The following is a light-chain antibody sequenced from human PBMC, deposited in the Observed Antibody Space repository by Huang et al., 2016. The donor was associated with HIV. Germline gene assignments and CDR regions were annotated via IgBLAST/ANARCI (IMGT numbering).Light chain of an antibody. Sequence: IQMTQSPTSLSASVGDRVSIACRASQSISTYLNWYQQKPGKAPKLLISSASALHSGVPSRFSGRGSGTDFTLTIRGLQLDGFATYYCQQSYSALSSFGPGTRL. V-gene: IGKV1-39*01. CDR2: SAS. CDR3: QQSYSALSS. CDR1: QSISTY. J-gene: IGKJ5*01.